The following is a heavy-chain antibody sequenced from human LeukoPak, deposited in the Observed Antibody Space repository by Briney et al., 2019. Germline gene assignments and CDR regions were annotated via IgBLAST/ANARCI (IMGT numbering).Heavy chain of an antibody. CDR2: IRYDGSNK. V-gene: IGHV3-30*02. CDR1: GFTFSSYG. D-gene: IGHD6-19*01. J-gene: IGHJ4*02. CDR3: ARSSSGYSSGWRADY. Sequence: GGSLRLSCAASGFTFSSYGMHWVRQAPGKGLEWVAFIRYDGSNKYYADSVKGRFTISRDNSKNTLYLQMNSLRAEDTAVYYCARSSSGYSSGWRADYWGQGTLVTVSS.